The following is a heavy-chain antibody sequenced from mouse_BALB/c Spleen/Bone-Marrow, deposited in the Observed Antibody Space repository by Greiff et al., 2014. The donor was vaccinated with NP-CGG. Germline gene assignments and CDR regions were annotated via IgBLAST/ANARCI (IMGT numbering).Heavy chain of an antibody. CDR1: GYAFTNYL. V-gene: IGHV1-54*01. J-gene: IGHJ3*01. D-gene: IGHD2-4*01. Sequence: LQESGAELVRPGTSVKVSCKASGYAFTNYLIEWVKKRPGQGLEWIGVINPGSGGATYNEKFKDKATLTADNSSSTAYMQLSSLTFDDSTVYFCARAIYYDYDDGGPSAYWGQGTLVTVSA. CDR3: ARAIYYDYDDGGPSAY. CDR2: INPGSGGA.